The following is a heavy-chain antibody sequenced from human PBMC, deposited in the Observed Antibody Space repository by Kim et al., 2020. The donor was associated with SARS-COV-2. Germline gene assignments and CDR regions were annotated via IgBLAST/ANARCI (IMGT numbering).Heavy chain of an antibody. Sequence: ASVKVSCKASGYTFTSYGISWVRQAPGQGLEWMGWISAYNGNTNYAQKLQGRVTMTTDTSTSTAYMELRSLRSDDTAVYYCARSPDYDFWSGPSDYWGQGTLVTVSS. J-gene: IGHJ4*02. D-gene: IGHD3-3*01. CDR1: GYTFTSYG. V-gene: IGHV1-18*04. CDR2: ISAYNGNT. CDR3: ARSPDYDFWSGPSDY.